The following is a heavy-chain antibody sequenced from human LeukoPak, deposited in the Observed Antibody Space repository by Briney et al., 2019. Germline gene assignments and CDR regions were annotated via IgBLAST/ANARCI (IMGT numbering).Heavy chain of an antibody. CDR1: GYTFTDYY. CDR2: INPNSGGT. Sequence: ASVTVSFMASGYTFTDYYMHWVRQAPGQGLEWMGWINPNSGGTNYAQKFQGRVTMTRDTSISTAYMELSRLRSDDTAVYYCARDRTPSGYENNWFDPWGQGTLVTVSS. J-gene: IGHJ5*02. D-gene: IGHD5-12*01. V-gene: IGHV1-2*02. CDR3: ARDRTPSGYENNWFDP.